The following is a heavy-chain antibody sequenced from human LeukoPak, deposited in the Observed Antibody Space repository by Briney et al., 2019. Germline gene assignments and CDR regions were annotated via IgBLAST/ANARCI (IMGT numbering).Heavy chain of an antibody. Sequence: PGGSLRLSCAASGFTFSSYAMSWVRQAPGKGLEWVSAISGSGGSTHYADSVKGRFTISRDNSKNTLYLRMNSLRAEDTAVYYCAKDITGSNIAVAGRGDYFDYWGQGTLVTVSS. J-gene: IGHJ4*02. V-gene: IGHV3-23*01. CDR1: GFTFSSYA. CDR3: AKDITGSNIAVAGRGDYFDY. CDR2: ISGSGGST. D-gene: IGHD6-19*01.